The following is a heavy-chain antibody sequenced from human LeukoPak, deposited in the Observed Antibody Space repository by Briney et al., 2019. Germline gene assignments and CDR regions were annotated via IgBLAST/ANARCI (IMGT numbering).Heavy chain of an antibody. CDR1: GYTFTSHD. CDR2: INLNSGNT. V-gene: IGHV1-8*01. J-gene: IGHJ4*02. D-gene: IGHD1-26*01. CDR3: ARVTGSIDY. Sequence: ASAKVSCKAPGYTFTSHDINWVRQATGQGLEWMGWINLNSGNTGYAQNFQGRLTVTRDTSINTAYMELNTLRSEDTAIYYCARVTGSIDYWGQGTLVTVSS.